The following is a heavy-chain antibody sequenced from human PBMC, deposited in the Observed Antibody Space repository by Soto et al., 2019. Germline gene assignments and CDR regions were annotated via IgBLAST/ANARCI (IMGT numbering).Heavy chain of an antibody. CDR1: GFTFSDAW. CDR3: AREEAVAGRTILGDAFDI. CDR2: IKRNTDGGTT. J-gene: IGHJ3*02. V-gene: IGHV3-15*01. D-gene: IGHD6-19*01. Sequence: GGSLRLSCAASGFTFSDAWMSWVRQAPGKGLEWLGRIKRNTDGGTTDYAPPVKGRFTISRDNAKNSLYLQMNSLRAEDTAVYYCAREEAVAGRTILGDAFDIWGQGTMVTVSS.